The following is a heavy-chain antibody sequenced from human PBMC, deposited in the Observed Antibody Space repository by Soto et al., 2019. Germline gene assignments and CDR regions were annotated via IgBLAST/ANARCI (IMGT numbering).Heavy chain of an antibody. CDR1: GGSISSSSYY. CDR3: ARPGDYVGGYFDY. CDR2: IYYSGST. D-gene: IGHD4-17*01. J-gene: IGHJ4*02. Sequence: SETLSLTCTVSGGSISSSSYYWGWIRQPPGKGLEWIGSIYYSGSTYYNPSLKSRVTISVDTSKNQFSLKLNSVTAADTAVYYCARPGDYVGGYFDYWGQGTLVTVSS. V-gene: IGHV4-39*01.